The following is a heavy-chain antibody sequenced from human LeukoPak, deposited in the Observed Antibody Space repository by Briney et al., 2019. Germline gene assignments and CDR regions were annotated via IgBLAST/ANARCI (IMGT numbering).Heavy chain of an antibody. CDR2: ISYDGSYK. V-gene: IGHV3-30-3*01. D-gene: IGHD6-19*01. J-gene: IGHJ3*02. CDR3: ARATGGGWKNDAFDI. CDR1: GFTFSSYA. Sequence: PGRSLRLSCAASGFTFSSYAMHWVRQAPGKGLEWVAVISYDGSYKYYADSVKGRFTISRDNSKNTLYLQMNSLRAEDTAVYYCARATGGGWKNDAFDIWGQGTMVTVSS.